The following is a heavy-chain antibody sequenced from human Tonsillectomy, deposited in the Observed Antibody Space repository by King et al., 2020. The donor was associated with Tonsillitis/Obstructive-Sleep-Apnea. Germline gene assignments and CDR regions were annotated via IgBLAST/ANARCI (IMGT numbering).Heavy chain of an antibody. D-gene: IGHD4-17*01. CDR3: ARLHGDNYMDV. J-gene: IGHJ6*03. Sequence: QLVQSGAEVKKPGKSLRISCKDSGYSFTSYWISWVRQMPGKGLEWMVRIDPSDSYTNYSPSFQGHVTLPADKSISTAYLQWSSLKASDTAMYYCARLHGDNYMDVWGKGTTVTVSS. V-gene: IGHV5-10-1*01. CDR2: IDPSDSYT. CDR1: GYSFTSYW.